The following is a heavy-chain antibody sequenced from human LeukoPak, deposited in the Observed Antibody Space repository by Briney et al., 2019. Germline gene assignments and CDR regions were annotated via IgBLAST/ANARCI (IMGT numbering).Heavy chain of an antibody. CDR2: IKQDGSEK. Sequence: GGSLRLSCAASGFTFDDYGMSWVRQAPGKGLEGVANIKQDGSEKYYVDSVKGRFTNSRDNAKNSLYLQMISLRAEDTAVYYCARGPSGYHNTGGQGTLVTVSS. CDR3: ARGPSGYHNT. V-gene: IGHV3-7*01. J-gene: IGHJ4*02. D-gene: IGHD5-12*01. CDR1: GFTFDDYG.